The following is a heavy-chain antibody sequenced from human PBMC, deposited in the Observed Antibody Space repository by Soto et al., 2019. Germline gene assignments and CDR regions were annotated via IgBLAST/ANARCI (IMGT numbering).Heavy chain of an antibody. CDR3: AHGRSVGSTYYFEY. CDR2: VYYNDDI. J-gene: IGHJ4*02. Sequence: QTTLKESGPTLVKPTQTLTLTCTFSGFSLSTGAVGVGWIRQPPGEALEWLALVYYNDDIRYSPSLKDRLTITKDTSKNQVVLTLTNMDLVDTATYFCAHGRSVGSTYYFEYWGQGTLVTVSS. D-gene: IGHD2-2*03. V-gene: IGHV2-5*01. CDR1: GFSLSTGAVG.